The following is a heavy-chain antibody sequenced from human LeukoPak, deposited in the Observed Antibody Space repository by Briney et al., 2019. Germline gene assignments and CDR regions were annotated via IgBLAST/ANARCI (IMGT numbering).Heavy chain of an antibody. CDR1: GGSFSGYY. J-gene: IGHJ6*03. Sequence: SETLSLTCAVYGGSFSGYYWSWIRQPLGKGLEWIGEINHSGSTNYNPSLKSRVTISVDTSKNQFSLKLSSVTAADTAVYYCARLRLGYCSSTSCYRRVGYYYMDVWGKGTTVTVSS. V-gene: IGHV4-34*01. D-gene: IGHD2-2*02. CDR2: INHSGST. CDR3: ARLRLGYCSSTSCYRRVGYYYMDV.